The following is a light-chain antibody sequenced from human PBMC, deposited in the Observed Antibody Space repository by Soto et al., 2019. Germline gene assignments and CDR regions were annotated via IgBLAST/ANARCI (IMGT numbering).Light chain of an antibody. Sequence: DLQMTQSPSSVSASVGDRVTITCRASQGIGGSLAWYQQKPGKAPKLLIYGASTLQGGVPSRFSGSGSGTDFTLTISSLQPEDCATYFCQQVDSLPITFGQGTRLEIK. CDR1: QGIGGS. V-gene: IGKV1-12*01. J-gene: IGKJ5*01. CDR3: QQVDSLPIT. CDR2: GAS.